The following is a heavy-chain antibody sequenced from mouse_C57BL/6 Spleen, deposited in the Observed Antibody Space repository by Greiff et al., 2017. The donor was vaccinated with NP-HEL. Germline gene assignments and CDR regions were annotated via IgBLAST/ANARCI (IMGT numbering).Heavy chain of an antibody. CDR2: ISYDGSN. V-gene: IGHV3-6*01. Sequence: DVQLVASGPCLVKPSQSLSLSCSVSGYSITRGFYWNWIRQFPGNKLEWMGYISYDGSNNYNPSLKNRISITRDTSKNQFFLKLNSVTTEDTATYYCARGEGNPAWFAYWGQGTLVTVSA. J-gene: IGHJ3*01. D-gene: IGHD2-1*01. CDR3: ARGEGNPAWFAY. CDR1: GYSITRGFY.